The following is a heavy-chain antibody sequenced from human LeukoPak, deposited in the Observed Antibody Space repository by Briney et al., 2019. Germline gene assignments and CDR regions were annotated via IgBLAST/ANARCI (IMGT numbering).Heavy chain of an antibody. CDR2: ISGSGVTT. Sequence: GGSLRLSCSASGFAFSAYAMHWVRRAPGKGLEWVSGISGSGVTTYYADSVKGRFTISRDNSKNTLYLQMNSLRAEDTAIYYCAKGLRGPLDYGDNRGRLLGGQGNLVTVSS. CDR3: AKGLRGPLDYGDNRGRLL. CDR1: GFAFSAYA. V-gene: IGHV3-23*01. J-gene: IGHJ4*02. D-gene: IGHD4-17*01.